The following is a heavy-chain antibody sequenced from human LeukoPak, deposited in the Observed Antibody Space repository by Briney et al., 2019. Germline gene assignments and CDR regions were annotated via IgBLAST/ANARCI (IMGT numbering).Heavy chain of an antibody. CDR3: AIRYGSGTVGVLDP. Sequence: SVKFSCKASGGTFSSYAISWVRQAPGQGLEWMGRIIPIFGIANYAQKFQGRVTITADKSTSTAYMELSSLRSEDTAVYYCAIRYGSGTVGVLDPWGQGTLVTVSS. V-gene: IGHV1-69*04. CDR2: IIPIFGIA. CDR1: GGTFSSYA. J-gene: IGHJ5*02. D-gene: IGHD3-10*01.